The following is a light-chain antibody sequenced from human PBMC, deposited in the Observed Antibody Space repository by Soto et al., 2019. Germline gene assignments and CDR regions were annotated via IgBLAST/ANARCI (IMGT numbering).Light chain of an antibody. J-gene: IGKJ1*01. Sequence: EILMTQSPATLSVSPGERVTLTCWASQSVSSNLAWYQERPGQAPRLLIYSASTRATGVPTRFSDRGSETEFTLTISVLQSEDFAIYYCQQYNDWLWTFGQGTTVEIK. CDR3: QQYNDWLWT. V-gene: IGKV3-15*01. CDR1: QSVSSN. CDR2: SAS.